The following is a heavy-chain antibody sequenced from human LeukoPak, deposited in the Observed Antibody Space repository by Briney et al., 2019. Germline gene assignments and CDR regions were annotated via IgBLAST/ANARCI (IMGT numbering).Heavy chain of an antibody. J-gene: IGHJ5*02. Sequence: PGGSLRLSCAASGFISSFWMSWVRQAPGKGLEWVANIKEDGSGKYYVDSVKGRFSISRDNAKNSLYLQINSLRVEDTAVYYCVREKFCSGTTCYALFDPWGQGTLVTVSS. CDR2: IKEDGSGK. D-gene: IGHD2-2*01. CDR1: GFISSFW. CDR3: VREKFCSGTTCYALFDP. V-gene: IGHV3-7*01.